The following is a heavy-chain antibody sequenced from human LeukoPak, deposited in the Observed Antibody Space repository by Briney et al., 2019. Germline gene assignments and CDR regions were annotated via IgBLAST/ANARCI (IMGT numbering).Heavy chain of an antibody. CDR2: INWNGGST. V-gene: IGHV3-20*04. Sequence: GGSLRLSCAASGFTFDDYGMSWVRQAPGKGLEWVSGINWNGGSTGYADSVKGRFTISRDNAKNSLYLQMNSLRAEDTALLYCAKESLIYFDSSGYYGIFDYWGQGALVTVSS. CDR3: AKESLIYFDSSGYYGIFDY. CDR1: GFTFDDYG. D-gene: IGHD3-22*01. J-gene: IGHJ4*02.